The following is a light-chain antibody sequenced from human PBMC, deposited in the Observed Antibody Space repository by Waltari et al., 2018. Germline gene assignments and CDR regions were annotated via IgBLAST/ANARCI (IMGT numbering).Light chain of an antibody. CDR2: GTS. CDR3: QQYDGEVVT. CDR1: QSGTIIS. V-gene: IGKV3-20*01. Sequence: EIVLTQSPGTLSLSPGESDTRSCRASQSGTIISLTWYQQKLGQAPRLLIYGTSSMATGIPDRFSGSGSGTDFTLTISRLEPEDFAVYYCQQYDGEVVTFGGGTKVEI. J-gene: IGKJ4*01.